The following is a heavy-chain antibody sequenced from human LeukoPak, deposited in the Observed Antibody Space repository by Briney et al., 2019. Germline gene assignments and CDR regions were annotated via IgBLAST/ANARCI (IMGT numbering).Heavy chain of an antibody. CDR1: GYTFTGYY. CDR2: INPNSGGT. V-gene: IGHV1-2*02. D-gene: IGHD3-16*01. Sequence: ASLKVSSKASGYTFTGYYMHWVSPAPGQGLEWMGWINPNSGGTNYAQKFQGRVTMTRNTSISTAYMELSRLRSDDTAVYYGARAIRGAYYWGQGTLVTVSS. J-gene: IGHJ4*02. CDR3: ARAIRGAYY.